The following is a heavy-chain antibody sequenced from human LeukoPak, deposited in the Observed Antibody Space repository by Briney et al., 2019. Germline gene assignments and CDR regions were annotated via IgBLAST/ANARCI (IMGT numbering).Heavy chain of an antibody. CDR2: ISSSSSYI. D-gene: IGHD6-13*01. J-gene: IGHJ4*02. V-gene: IGHV3-21*01. Sequence: GGSLRLSCAASGVTFSSYSMNWVRQAPGKGREWVSSISSSSSYIYYADSVKGRFTISRDNAKNSLYLQMNSLRAEDTAVYYCARVSSSWYDYWGQGTLVTVSS. CDR1: GVTFSSYS. CDR3: ARVSSSWYDY.